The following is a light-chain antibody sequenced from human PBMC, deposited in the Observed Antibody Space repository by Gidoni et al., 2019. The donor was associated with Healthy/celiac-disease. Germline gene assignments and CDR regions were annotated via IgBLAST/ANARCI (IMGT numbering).Light chain of an antibody. Sequence: EIVLTQSPGTLSLSPGERATLSCRASQSVSSSYLAWYQQKPGQAPRLLIYGASGRATGIPDRFSGSGSGTDFTLTISRLEPEDFAVYYCQQYGSSPDTFXXXTKLEIK. CDR2: GAS. CDR3: QQYGSSPDT. CDR1: QSVSSSY. V-gene: IGKV3-20*01. J-gene: IGKJ2*01.